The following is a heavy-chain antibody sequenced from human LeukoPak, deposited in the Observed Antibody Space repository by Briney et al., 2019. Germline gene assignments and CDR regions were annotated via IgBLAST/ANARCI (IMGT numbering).Heavy chain of an antibody. D-gene: IGHD1-26*01. CDR3: ARGRFSGSYYY. CDR1: GFTFSSYA. J-gene: IGHJ4*02. Sequence: PGRSLRLSCAASGFTFSSYAMHWVRQAPGKGLEWVAVISYDGSNKYYADSVKGRFTISSDNSKNTLYLQMNSLRAKDTAVYYCARGRFSGSYYYWGQGTLVTVSS. CDR2: ISYDGSNK. V-gene: IGHV3-30-3*01.